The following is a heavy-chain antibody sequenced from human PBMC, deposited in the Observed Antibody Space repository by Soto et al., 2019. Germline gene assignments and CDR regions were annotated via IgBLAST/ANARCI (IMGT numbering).Heavy chain of an antibody. V-gene: IGHV4-59*01. Sequence: SETLSLTCTVSGASITNYYWSWIRQPPGKGLEWIGYIYYSGGTNYNPSLKSRVTISVDTSKNQFSLKLSSVTAADTAVYYCAGDFGYYDSSNYFMSYFGYWGQGTLVTVSS. CDR2: IYYSGGT. J-gene: IGHJ4*02. D-gene: IGHD3-22*01. CDR3: AGDFGYYDSSNYFMSYFGY. CDR1: GASITNYY.